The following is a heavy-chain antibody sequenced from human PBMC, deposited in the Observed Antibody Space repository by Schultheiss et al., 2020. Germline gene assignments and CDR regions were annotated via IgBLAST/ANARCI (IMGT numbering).Heavy chain of an antibody. CDR1: GFTFSSYG. Sequence: GESLKISCAASGFTFSSYGMHWVRQAPGKGLEWVAVIWYDGSNKYYADSVKGRFTISRDNSKNTLYLQMNSLRAEDTAVYYCAREGTYDFWSGYYYYYGMDVWGQGTTVTVSS. D-gene: IGHD3-3*01. CDR3: AREGTYDFWSGYYYYYGMDV. V-gene: IGHV3-33*01. J-gene: IGHJ6*02. CDR2: IWYDGSNK.